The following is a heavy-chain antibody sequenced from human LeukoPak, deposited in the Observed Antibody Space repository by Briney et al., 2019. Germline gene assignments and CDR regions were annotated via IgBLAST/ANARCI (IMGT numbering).Heavy chain of an antibody. V-gene: IGHV3-23*01. Sequence: GGSLRLSCAASGFTFSSYAMNWVRQAPGEGLEWVSAISGSGGSTYHADSVKGRFTISRDNSKNTLFLQMNSPRAEDAAVYYCAKGRGIAARPDYFDYWGQGTLVTVSS. CDR3: AKGRGIAARPDYFDY. CDR1: GFTFSSYA. CDR2: ISGSGGST. D-gene: IGHD6-6*01. J-gene: IGHJ4*02.